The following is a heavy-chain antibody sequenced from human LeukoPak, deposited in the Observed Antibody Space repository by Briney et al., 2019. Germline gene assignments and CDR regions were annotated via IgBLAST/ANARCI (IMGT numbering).Heavy chain of an antibody. J-gene: IGHJ4*02. CDR2: ISSSSNYI. D-gene: IGHD6-6*01. Sequence: GGSLRLSCAASGFTFSNYNMNWVRQAPVKGLEWVSSISSSSNYIYYADSVKGRFTISRDNAKNSLYLQMNSLRAEDTAVYYCSGNEYSNSPIDYWGQGTLVTVSS. CDR3: SGNEYSNSPIDY. V-gene: IGHV3-21*01. CDR1: GFTFSNYN.